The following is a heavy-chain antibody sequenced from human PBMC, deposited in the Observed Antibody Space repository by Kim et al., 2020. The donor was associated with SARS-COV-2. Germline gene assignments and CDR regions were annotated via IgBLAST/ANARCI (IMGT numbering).Heavy chain of an antibody. Sequence: GGSLRLSCAASGFSFSTYAMHWVRQAPGKGLEWVAVIWNDGTNKYYPDSVRGRFTISRDNSENTVSLHMNSLRVEDTAVYYCAKDFAGFGESGFDSLGQG. D-gene: IGHD3-10*01. CDR2: IWNDGTNK. CDR1: GFSFSTYA. CDR3: AKDFAGFGESGFDS. V-gene: IGHV3-33*03. J-gene: IGHJ4*02.